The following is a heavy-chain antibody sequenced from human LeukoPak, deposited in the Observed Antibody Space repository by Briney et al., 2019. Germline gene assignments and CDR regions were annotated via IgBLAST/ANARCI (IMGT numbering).Heavy chain of an antibody. D-gene: IGHD6-19*01. J-gene: IGHJ4*02. V-gene: IGHV3-49*04. CDR2: IRSKAYGGTT. CDR3: TRAGQWLETPLDY. CDR1: GFTFSTYW. Sequence: GGSLRLSCAASGFTFSTYWMSWVRQAPGKGLEWVGFIRSKAYGGTTEYAASVKGRFTISRDDSKSIAYLQMNSLKTEDTAVYYCTRAGQWLETPLDYWGQGTLVTVSS.